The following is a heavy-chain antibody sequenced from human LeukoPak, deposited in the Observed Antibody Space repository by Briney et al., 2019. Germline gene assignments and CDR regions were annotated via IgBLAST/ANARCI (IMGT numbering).Heavy chain of an antibody. CDR2: TYYRSKWYN. D-gene: IGHD5-18*01. CDR3: ARGKPYSYGFDY. CDR1: GDSVSSNSAA. V-gene: IGHV6-1*01. Sequence: SQTLSLTFAISGDSVSSNSAAWNWLRQSPSRGLEWLGRTYYRSKWYNDYAVSVKSRITINPDTSKNQFSLQLNSVTPEDTAVYYCARGKPYSYGFDYWGQGTLVTVSS. J-gene: IGHJ4*02.